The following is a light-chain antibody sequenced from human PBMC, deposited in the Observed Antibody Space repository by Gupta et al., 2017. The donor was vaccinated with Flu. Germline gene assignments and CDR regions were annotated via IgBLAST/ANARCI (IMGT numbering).Light chain of an antibody. V-gene: IGKV1-5*03. CDR3: QQYHSYPIT. Sequence: DIQMTQSPPILSASVGDKVTITCRASPSINTWLAWYQQKSGKAPTVLIYKASTLKSGVPSRFSGSGSGTEFTLTISGLQPDDFATYYCQQYHSYPITFGQGTKVEI. CDR1: PSINTW. CDR2: KAS. J-gene: IGKJ2*01.